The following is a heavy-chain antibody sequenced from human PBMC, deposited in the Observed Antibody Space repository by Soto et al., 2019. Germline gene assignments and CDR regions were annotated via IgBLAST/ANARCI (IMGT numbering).Heavy chain of an antibody. CDR1: AYTFTSYY. D-gene: IGHD6-13*01. CDR3: TSSIITTAATQAFEL. V-gene: IGHV1-46*03. Sequence: QVQLVQSGAEVKKPGASVRVSCKASAYTFTSYYVHWVRQAPGQGPEWMGMINPSSGGPDYAQKFQASLTLTPDTSTTTLYMELSSLRSADTSIYYFTSSIITTAATQAFELWGQGTVVTVSS. CDR2: INPSSGGP. J-gene: IGHJ3*01.